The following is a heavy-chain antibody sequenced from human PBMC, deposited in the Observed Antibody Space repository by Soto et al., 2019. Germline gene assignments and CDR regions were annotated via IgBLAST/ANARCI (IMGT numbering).Heavy chain of an antibody. V-gene: IGHV4-61*01. CDR1: GGSVSSGSYY. Sequence: PSETLSLTCTVSGGSVSSGSYYWSWIRQPPGKGLEWIGYIYYSGSTNYNPSLKSRVTISVDTSKNQFSLKLSSVTAADTAVYYCARDRDYGDYPLDYWGQGTPVTVSS. D-gene: IGHD4-17*01. CDR3: ARDRDYGDYPLDY. J-gene: IGHJ4*02. CDR2: IYYSGST.